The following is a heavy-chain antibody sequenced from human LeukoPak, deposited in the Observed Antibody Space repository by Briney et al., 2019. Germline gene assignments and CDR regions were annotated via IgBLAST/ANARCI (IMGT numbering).Heavy chain of an antibody. CDR1: GGSFSGYY. V-gene: IGHV4-34*01. D-gene: IGHD6-19*01. CDR2: INHSGST. Sequence: SETLSLTCAVYGGSFSGYYWSWIRQPPGKGLEWIGEINHSGSTNYNPSPKSRVTISVDTSKNQFSLKLSSVTAADTAGYYCARGRARRRSIAVAGLFWFDPWGQGTLVTVSS. J-gene: IGHJ5*02. CDR3: ARGRARRRSIAVAGLFWFDP.